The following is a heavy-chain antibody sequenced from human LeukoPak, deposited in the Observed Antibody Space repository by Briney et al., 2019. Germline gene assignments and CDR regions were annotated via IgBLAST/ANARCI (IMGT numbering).Heavy chain of an antibody. Sequence: ASVKVPCKASGYTFTSYAMNWVRQAPGQGLEWMGWINTNTGNPTYAQGFTGRFVFSLDTSVSTAYLQISSLKAEDTAVYYCARGYRDYYYYYGMDVWGQGTTVTVSS. CDR2: INTNTGNP. V-gene: IGHV7-4-1*02. D-gene: IGHD1-14*01. CDR3: ARGYRDYYYYYGMDV. CDR1: GYTFTSYA. J-gene: IGHJ6*02.